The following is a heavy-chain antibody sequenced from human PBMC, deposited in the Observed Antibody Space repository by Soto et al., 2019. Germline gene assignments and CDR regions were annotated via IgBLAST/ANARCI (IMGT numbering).Heavy chain of an antibody. Sequence: SETLSLTCTVSGDSVSSGNYYWSWIRQPPGKGLEWIGYIYYSGSTNYNPSLKSRVTISVDTSKNQFSLKLASVTAADTAVYYCARVREYSYGPDIYYYYYGMDVWGQGTTVTVSS. CDR2: IYYSGST. D-gene: IGHD5-18*01. CDR1: GDSVSSGNYY. CDR3: ARVREYSYGPDIYYYYYGMDV. V-gene: IGHV4-61*01. J-gene: IGHJ6*02.